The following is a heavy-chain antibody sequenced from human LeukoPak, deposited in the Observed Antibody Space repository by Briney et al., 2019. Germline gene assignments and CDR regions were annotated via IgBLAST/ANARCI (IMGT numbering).Heavy chain of an antibody. D-gene: IGHD3-3*01. J-gene: IGHJ4*02. CDR2: IRQDGSET. V-gene: IGHV3-7*01. CDR3: ARDFWGAYRVDFFDF. Sequence: PGGPLRLSCAASGFTLSNYWMSWVRRAPGKALEWVATIRQDGSETYYVDSVRGRFTISRDNAQNSLYLEVNSLRAEDTAVYYCARDFWGAYRVDFFDFWGQGILVTVS. CDR1: GFTLSNYW.